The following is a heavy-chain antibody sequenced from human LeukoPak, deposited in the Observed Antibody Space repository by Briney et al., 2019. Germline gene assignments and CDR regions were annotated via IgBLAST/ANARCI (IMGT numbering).Heavy chain of an antibody. V-gene: IGHV1-3*01. CDR1: GYTFTSYA. D-gene: IGHD3-16*02. Sequence: ASVKVSCKASGYTFTSYAMHWGRQAPGQRLEWVGWINAGNGNTKYSQKFQGRGTITRDTSASTAYMELSSLRSEDTAVYYCARIHSLSYYYGMDVWGKGTTVTVSS. CDR3: ARIHSLSYYYGMDV. J-gene: IGHJ6*04. CDR2: INAGNGNT.